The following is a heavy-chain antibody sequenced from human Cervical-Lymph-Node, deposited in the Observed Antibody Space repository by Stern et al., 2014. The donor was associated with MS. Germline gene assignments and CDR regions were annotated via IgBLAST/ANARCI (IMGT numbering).Heavy chain of an antibody. CDR1: GFSLTNAKVT. J-gene: IGHJ4*02. CDR3: ARMGIARSLAD. D-gene: IGHD2-21*01. V-gene: IGHV2-26*01. CDR2: IFSNDEK. Sequence: QVTFKESGPVLVKPTETLTLTCTVSGFSLTNAKVTVSWIRQPPGKAPEWLAPIFSNDEKSYSASLQTRLSVSRDTSKSQVVLTMTNMDPVDTGTYYCARMGIARSLADWGQGTLVTVSS.